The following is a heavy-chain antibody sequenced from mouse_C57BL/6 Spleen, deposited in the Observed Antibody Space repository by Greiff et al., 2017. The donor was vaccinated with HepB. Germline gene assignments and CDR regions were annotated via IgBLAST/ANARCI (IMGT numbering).Heavy chain of an antibody. V-gene: IGHV1-50*01. CDR2: IDPSDSYT. CDR1: GYTFTSYW. D-gene: IGHD1-3*01. Sequence: QVQLQQPGAELVKPGASVKLSCKASGYTFTSYWMQWVKQRPGQGLEWIGEIDPSDSYTNYNQKFKGKATLTVDTSSSTAYMQLSSLTSEDSAVYYCARRGFKGVFDYWGQGTTLTVSS. CDR3: ARRGFKGVFDY. J-gene: IGHJ2*01.